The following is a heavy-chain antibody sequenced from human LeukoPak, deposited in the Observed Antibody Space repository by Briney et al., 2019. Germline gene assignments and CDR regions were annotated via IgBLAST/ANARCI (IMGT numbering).Heavy chain of an antibody. CDR3: AGSSWWYYYYYMDV. CDR1: GFTFSDYY. V-gene: IGHV3-11*04. J-gene: IGHJ6*03. Sequence: GESLRLSCAASGFTFSDYYMSWIRQAPGKGLEWVSYISSSGSTIYYADSVKGRFTISRDNAKNSLYLQMNSLRAEDTAVYYCAGSSWWYYYYYMDVWGKGTTVTVSS. D-gene: IGHD6-13*01. CDR2: ISSSGSTI.